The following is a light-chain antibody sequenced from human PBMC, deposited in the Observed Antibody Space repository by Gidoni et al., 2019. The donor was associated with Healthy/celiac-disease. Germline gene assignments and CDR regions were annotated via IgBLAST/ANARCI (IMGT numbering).Light chain of an antibody. CDR3: QQYGSSPGT. CDR1: QSVSSSY. Sequence: EIVLTQSPGTLSLSPGARATLSCRASQSVSSSYLAWYQQKPGQAPRLLIYGASSRATGIPDRFSGSGSGTDFTLTISRLEREDFAVYYCQQYGSSPGTFGQGTKVEIK. CDR2: GAS. J-gene: IGKJ1*01. V-gene: IGKV3-20*01.